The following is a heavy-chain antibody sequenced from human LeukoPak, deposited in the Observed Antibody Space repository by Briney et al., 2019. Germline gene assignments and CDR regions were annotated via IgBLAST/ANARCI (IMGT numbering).Heavy chain of an antibody. CDR1: GLTFSNYN. V-gene: IGHV3-21*04. J-gene: IGHJ4*02. CDR3: ARAQTYGDSRLLLDY. Sequence: GGSLRLSCAASGLTFSNYNMNWVRQAPGKGLEWVSSISTSGSYIYYANSMKGRFTISRDNAKNSQYLQMNSLRVEDTALYYCARAQTYGDSRLLLDYWGQGTLVTVSS. D-gene: IGHD2-21*02. CDR2: ISTSGSYI.